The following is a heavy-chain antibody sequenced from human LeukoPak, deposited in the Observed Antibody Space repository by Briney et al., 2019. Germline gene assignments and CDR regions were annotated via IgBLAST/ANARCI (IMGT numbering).Heavy chain of an antibody. V-gene: IGHV3-23*01. CDR3: AKSSWQRRDYYYGMDV. CDR2: ISGSGGST. CDR1: GLTFSSYA. J-gene: IGHJ6*02. Sequence: GGSLRLSCAASGLTFSSYAMSWIRQAPGKGLEWVSAISGSGGSTYYADSVKGRFTISRDNSKNTLYLQMNSLRAEDTAVYYCAKSSWQRRDYYYGMDVWGQGTTVTVSS. D-gene: IGHD6-13*01.